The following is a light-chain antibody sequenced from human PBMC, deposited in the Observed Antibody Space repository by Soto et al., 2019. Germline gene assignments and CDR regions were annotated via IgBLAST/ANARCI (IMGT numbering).Light chain of an antibody. J-gene: IGKJ1*01. V-gene: IGKV1-5*01. CDR3: QQYYGFPLT. CDR2: DVS. Sequence: DIQMTQSPSTLSASIGDRVTITCRARQNVSHWLAWYRQKPGQAPNLLIYDVSSSESGVPSRFSGSGSGTEFTLTVGSLQPDDFATYFCQQYYGFPLTFGQGTKVEIK. CDR1: QNVSHW.